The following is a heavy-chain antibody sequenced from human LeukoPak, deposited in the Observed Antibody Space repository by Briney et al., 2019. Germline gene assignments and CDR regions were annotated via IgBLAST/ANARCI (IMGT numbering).Heavy chain of an antibody. CDR3: ARNRGDPSYFDY. V-gene: IGHV3-21*01. D-gene: IGHD4-17*01. Sequence: GGSLRLSCAASGFTFSNYNMNWVRQAPGKGLEWVSSISTSSSYIYYADSVKGRFTISRNNPKNSLYLQMNSLRAEDTAVYYCARNRGDPSYFDYWGQGTLVTVSS. CDR1: GFTFSNYN. CDR2: ISTSSSYI. J-gene: IGHJ4*02.